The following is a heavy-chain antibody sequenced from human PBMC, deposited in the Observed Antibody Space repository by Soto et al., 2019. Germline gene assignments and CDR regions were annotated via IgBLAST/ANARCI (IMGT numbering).Heavy chain of an antibody. CDR1: GYTFTSYY. J-gene: IGHJ4*02. D-gene: IGHD4-17*01. V-gene: IGHV1-46*01. CDR3: ARDLLQGDYVSPGNY. Sequence: ASVKVSCKASGYTFTSYYMHWVRQAPGQGLEWMGIINPSGGSTSYAQKFQGRVTMTRDTSTSTVYMELSSLRSEDTAVYYCARDLLQGDYVSPGNYWGQGTLVTVSS. CDR2: INPSGGST.